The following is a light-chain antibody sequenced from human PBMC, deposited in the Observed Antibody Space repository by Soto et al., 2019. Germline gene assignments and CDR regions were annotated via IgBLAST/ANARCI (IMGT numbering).Light chain of an antibody. V-gene: IGKV1-33*01. CDR3: QQYDNLPYT. CDR2: DAS. J-gene: IGKJ2*01. Sequence: DIQMTQSPSSLSASVGDRVTITCQASQDISTYLNWYQQKPGKAPKLLIYDASNLETGVPSTFSGSGSGTDFTFTISSLQPEDIPTYYCQQYDNLPYTFGQRTKLEIK. CDR1: QDISTY.